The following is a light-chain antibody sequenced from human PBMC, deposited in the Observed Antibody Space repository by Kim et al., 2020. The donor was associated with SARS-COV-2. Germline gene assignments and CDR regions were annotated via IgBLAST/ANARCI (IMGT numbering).Light chain of an antibody. J-gene: IGKJ4*01. CDR3: QQRSNWPPALT. CDR1: QSVSTY. Sequence: PGERATLACRASQSVSTYLAWYQQKPGQAPRLLIYDASNRATGVPARFSGSGSGTDFTLTISSLQSEDFAVYYCQQRSNWPPALTFGGGTKVYIK. CDR2: DAS. V-gene: IGKV3-11*01.